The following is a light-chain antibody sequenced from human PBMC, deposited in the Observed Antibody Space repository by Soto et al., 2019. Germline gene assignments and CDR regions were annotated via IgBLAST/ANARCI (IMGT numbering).Light chain of an antibody. CDR1: QSINGW. CDR2: QVS. J-gene: IGKJ4*01. CDR3: QQYSSY. V-gene: IGKV1-5*01. Sequence: DIQMTQSPSTLSASVGDRVTITCRASQSINGWLAWYQQKPGKAPKVLISQVSNLESGVPSRFSGSGSGTXFXXTXXXXXXXXSATYYCQQYSSYFGGGTKVEIK.